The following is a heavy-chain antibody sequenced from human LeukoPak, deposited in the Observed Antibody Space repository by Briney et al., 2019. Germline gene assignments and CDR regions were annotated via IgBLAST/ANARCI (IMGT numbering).Heavy chain of an antibody. CDR3: ARVPDYGDLWGYYYYYYMDV. D-gene: IGHD4-17*01. CDR2: ISSSGSTI. J-gene: IGHJ6*03. Sequence: GGSLRLSCAASGFTFSSYEMNWVRQAPGKGLEGVSYISSSGSTIYYADSVKGRFTISRDNAKNSLYLQMNSLRAEDTAVYYCARVPDYGDLWGYYYYYYMDVWGKGTTVTVSS. CDR1: GFTFSSYE. V-gene: IGHV3-48*03.